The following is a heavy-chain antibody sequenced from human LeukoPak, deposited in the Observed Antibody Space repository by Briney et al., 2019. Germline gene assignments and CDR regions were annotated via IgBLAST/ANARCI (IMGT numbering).Heavy chain of an antibody. CDR1: GGSFSGYY. CDR2: INHSGST. J-gene: IGHJ4*02. CDR3: AGDSGYDSDYDY. Sequence: PSETQSLTCAVYGGSFSGYYWSWIRQPPGKGLEWIGEINHSGSTNYNPSLKSRVTISVDTSKNQFSLKLSSVTAADTAVYYCAGDSGYDSDYDYWGQGTLVTVSS. D-gene: IGHD5-12*01. V-gene: IGHV4-34*01.